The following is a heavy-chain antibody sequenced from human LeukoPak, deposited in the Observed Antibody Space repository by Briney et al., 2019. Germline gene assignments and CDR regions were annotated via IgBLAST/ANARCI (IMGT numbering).Heavy chain of an antibody. CDR3: ARDGYCSSTSCYDAFDI. D-gene: IGHD2-2*03. CDR2: IYTSGST. V-gene: IGHV4-4*07. CDR1: GGSISSHY. Sequence: SETLSLTCTVSGGSISSHYWSWIRQPAGKGLEWIGRIYTSGSTNYNPSLKSRVTMSVDTSKNQFSLKLSSVTAADTAVYYCARDGYCSSTSCYDAFDIWGQGTMVTVSS. J-gene: IGHJ3*02.